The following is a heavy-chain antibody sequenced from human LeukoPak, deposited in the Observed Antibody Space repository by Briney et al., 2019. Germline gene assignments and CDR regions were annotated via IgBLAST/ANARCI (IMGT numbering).Heavy chain of an antibody. J-gene: IGHJ3*02. CDR2: IIPIFGTT. CDR3: ARGHSAAAGTFTAFDI. CDR1: GGTFSNYG. Sequence: GASVKVSCTASGGTFSNYGISWVRQAPGQGPEWMGGIIPIFGTTNYAQKFQGRVTITADEFTSTAYMEVSRLSSKDTAVYYCARGHSAAAGTFTAFDIWGQGTMVTVSS. D-gene: IGHD6-13*01. V-gene: IGHV1-69*01.